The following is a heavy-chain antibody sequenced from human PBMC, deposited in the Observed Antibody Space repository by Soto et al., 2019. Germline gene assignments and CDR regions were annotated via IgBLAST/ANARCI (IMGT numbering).Heavy chain of an antibody. V-gene: IGHV4-30-2*01. CDR3: AREFGYYFDY. Sequence: QLQLQESGSGLVKPSQTLSLTCAVSGGSISSGGYSWSWIRQPPGKGLEWIGYIYHGGNSYYNPSLKCRVTISIDSSQNQFSLKLSSVTAADTAVYYCAREFGYYFDYWGQGTLVTVSS. D-gene: IGHD3-10*01. CDR2: IYHGGNS. CDR1: GGSISSGGYS. J-gene: IGHJ4*02.